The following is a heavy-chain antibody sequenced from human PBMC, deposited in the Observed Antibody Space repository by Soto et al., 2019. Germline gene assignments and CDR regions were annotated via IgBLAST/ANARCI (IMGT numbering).Heavy chain of an antibody. V-gene: IGHV3-48*02. D-gene: IGHD3-10*01. J-gene: IGHJ6*02. Sequence: GGALRLSCDGSGFTFSSHVMTWVRQSPGKGLEWVAFISSTSSTKNYADSVKGRFTISRDNTKNSLYLQMSSLRDEDTAVYYCARRITMVRGPYYYYGMDVWGQGTTVTVSS. CDR2: ISSTSSTK. CDR3: ARRITMVRGPYYYYGMDV. CDR1: GFTFSSHV.